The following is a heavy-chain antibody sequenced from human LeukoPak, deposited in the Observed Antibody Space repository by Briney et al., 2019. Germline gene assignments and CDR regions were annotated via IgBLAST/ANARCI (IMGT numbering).Heavy chain of an antibody. D-gene: IGHD3-22*01. CDR2: INPNSGGT. V-gene: IGHV1-2*02. J-gene: IGHJ4*02. Sequence: ASVKVSCKASGYTFTSYYMHWVRQAPGQGLEWMGWINPNSGGTNYAQKFQGRVTMTRDTSISTAYMELSRLRSDDTAVYYCARADAYYYDSSGYYFPDYWGQGTLVTVSS. CDR1: GYTFTSYY. CDR3: ARADAYYYDSSGYYFPDY.